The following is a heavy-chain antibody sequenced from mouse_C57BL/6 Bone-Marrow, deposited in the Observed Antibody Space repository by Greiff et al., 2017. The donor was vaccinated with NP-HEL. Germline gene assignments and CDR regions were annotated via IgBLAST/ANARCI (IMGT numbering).Heavy chain of an antibody. CDR3: AMIPSWERSY. D-gene: IGHD4-1*01. J-gene: IGHJ2*01. CDR2: IDPEDGEI. Sequence: EVQLQQSGAELVKPGASVKLSCTASGFNIKDYYMHWVKQRTEKGLEWVGRIDPEDGEIKYAPKFQGKATITADTSSDKAYLRLSSPTSEDADVYYCAMIPSWERSYWGQGTTLTVSS. CDR1: GFNIKDYY. V-gene: IGHV14-2*01.